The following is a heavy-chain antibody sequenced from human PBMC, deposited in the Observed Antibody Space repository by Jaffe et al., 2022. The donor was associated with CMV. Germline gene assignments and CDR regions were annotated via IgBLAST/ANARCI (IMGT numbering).Heavy chain of an antibody. D-gene: IGHD6-13*01. CDR2: ISGSGGST. J-gene: IGHJ4*02. CDR3: AFGSSSSWYPDYFDY. V-gene: IGHV3-23*01. Sequence: EVQLLESGGGLVQPGGSLRLSCAASGFTFSSYAMSWVRQAPGKGLEWVSAISGSGGSTYYADSVKGRFTISRDNSKNTLYLQMNSLRAEDTAVYYCAFGSSSSWYPDYFDYWGQGTLVTVSS. CDR1: GFTFSSYA.